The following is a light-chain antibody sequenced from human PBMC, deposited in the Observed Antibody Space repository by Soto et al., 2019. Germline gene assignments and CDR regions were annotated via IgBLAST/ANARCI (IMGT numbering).Light chain of an antibody. Sequence: EIRLTQSPATLYVSPGERGTLSFRASQTINNNVAWYQLKDGQVPRLLIYGASSRATGIPARFSGSGSGTGFTLTISSLEPEDFALYYCQQRISWPPTFGQGTKVDI. V-gene: IGKV3-11*01. CDR1: QTINNN. J-gene: IGKJ1*01. CDR2: GAS. CDR3: QQRISWPPT.